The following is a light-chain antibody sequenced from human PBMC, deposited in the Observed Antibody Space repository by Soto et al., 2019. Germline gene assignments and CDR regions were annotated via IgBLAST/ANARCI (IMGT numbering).Light chain of an antibody. CDR2: EGS. CDR1: SSDVGSYNL. Sequence: QSALTQPASVSGSPGQSITISCTGSSSDVGSYNLVSCHQQYPGKAPKLMIYEGSKRPSGVSNRFSGSKSGNTASLTISGLQAEDEADYYCCSYAGRSTLVFGGGTKLTVL. CDR3: CSYAGRSTLV. J-gene: IGLJ3*02. V-gene: IGLV2-23*01.